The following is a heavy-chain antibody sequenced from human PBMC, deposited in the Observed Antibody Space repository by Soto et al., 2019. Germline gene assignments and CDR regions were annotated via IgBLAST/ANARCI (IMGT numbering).Heavy chain of an antibody. CDR3: ARLPRSGWDHYYYGMDG. J-gene: IGHJ6*01. CDR2: MSHDGSHK. CDR1: GFTFSTYG. D-gene: IGHD6-19*01. Sequence: QVQLVESGGGVVQAGGSLGLSCTASGFTFSTYGMHWVRQAPGKGPEWVAVMSHDGSHKAFLDSVKGRFIISRDNSKNTRYLQLNRLRPDDTAVYYCARLPRSGWDHYYYGMDGWGQGTTVIVSS. V-gene: IGHV3-30*03.